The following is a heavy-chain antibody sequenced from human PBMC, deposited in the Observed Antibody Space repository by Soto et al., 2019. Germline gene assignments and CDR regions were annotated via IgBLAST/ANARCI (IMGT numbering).Heavy chain of an antibody. J-gene: IGHJ4*02. CDR2: ISYDGSNK. CDR3: AKTGTTSYYFDY. Sequence: QVQLQQWGAGLLKPSETLSLTCAVYGGSFSGYYWSWIRQPPGKGLEWVAVISYDGSNKYYADSVKGRFTISRDNSKNTLYLQMNSLRAEDTAVYYCAKTGTTSYYFDYWGQGTLVTVSS. D-gene: IGHD1-7*01. CDR1: GGSFSGYY. V-gene: IGHV3-30*18.